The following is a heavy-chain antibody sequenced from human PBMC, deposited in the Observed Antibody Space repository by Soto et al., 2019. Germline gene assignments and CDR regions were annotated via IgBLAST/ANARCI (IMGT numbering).Heavy chain of an antibody. J-gene: IGHJ3*02. D-gene: IGHD5-18*01. V-gene: IGHV3-9*01. CDR3: VKGMKWKQLWYVGAFDI. CDR2: ISWNSGSI. Sequence: EVQLVESGGGLVQPGRSLRLSCAASGFTFDDYAMHWVRQAPGKGLEWVSSISWNSGSIAYAKSVKGRFTISRDNAKNFLHLQMKSLGLEDAALYYCVKGMKWKQLWYVGAFDIWGQGTMITVSS. CDR1: GFTFDDYA.